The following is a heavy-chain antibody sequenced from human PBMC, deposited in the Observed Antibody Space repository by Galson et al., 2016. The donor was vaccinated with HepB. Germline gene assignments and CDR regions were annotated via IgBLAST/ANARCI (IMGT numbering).Heavy chain of an antibody. CDR1: GFTFDGYA. CDR2: ISWNSGNI. D-gene: IGHD3-10*01. Sequence: SLRLSCAPSGFTFDGYAMHWVRQAPGKGLEWVSSISWNSGNIDYADSVKGRFTTSRDNAKSSLYLQMNSLRVEDTALYYWAKSGTFGADGGWFDPWGQGTLVSVSS. J-gene: IGHJ5*02. V-gene: IGHV3-9*01. CDR3: AKSGTFGADGGWFDP.